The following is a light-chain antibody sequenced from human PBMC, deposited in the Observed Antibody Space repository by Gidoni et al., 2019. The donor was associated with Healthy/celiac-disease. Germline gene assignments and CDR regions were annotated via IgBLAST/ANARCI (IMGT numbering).Light chain of an antibody. CDR3: QQYGSSPPRT. V-gene: IGKV3-20*01. CDR1: QSVSSSY. Sequence: EIVLTQSPGTLSLSPGERATLSCRASQSVSSSYLAWYQQKPGHAPSLLIYCSSSRATGIPDRFSCSGSGTDFPLTISILEPEYFAVYYCQQYGSSPPRTFGQGTKVEIK. CDR2: CSS. J-gene: IGKJ1*01.